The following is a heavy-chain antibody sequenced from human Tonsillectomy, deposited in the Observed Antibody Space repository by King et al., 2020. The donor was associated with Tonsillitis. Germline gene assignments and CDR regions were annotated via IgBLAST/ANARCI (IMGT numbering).Heavy chain of an antibody. Sequence: QLVQSGAEVKKPGSSVKVSCKASGGTFISDVLSWVRQAPGQGLELMGGIIPMVGSANYAKRFQGRVTFTPDKSTSTAYMELSGLTSEESATYYCASGIVGATPEGPHWGHGSRVIVSS. D-gene: IGHD1-26*01. CDR3: ASGIVGATPEGPH. CDR1: GGTFISDV. CDR2: IIPMVGSA. J-gene: IGHJ4*01. V-gene: IGHV1-69*06.